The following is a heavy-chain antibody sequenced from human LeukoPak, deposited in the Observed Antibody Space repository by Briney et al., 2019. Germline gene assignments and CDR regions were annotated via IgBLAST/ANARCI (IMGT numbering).Heavy chain of an antibody. CDR1: GFTFSSYA. V-gene: IGHV4-34*01. D-gene: IGHD1-1*01. CDR2: INHSGST. J-gene: IGHJ4*02. CDR3: ARDRRQRDYFDF. Sequence: GSLRLSCAASGFTFSSYAMSWVRQPPGKGLEWIGEINHSGSTNYNPSLKSRVTISVDTSKNQFSLKLNSVTAADTAVYYCARDRRQRDYFDFWGQGARVSVSS.